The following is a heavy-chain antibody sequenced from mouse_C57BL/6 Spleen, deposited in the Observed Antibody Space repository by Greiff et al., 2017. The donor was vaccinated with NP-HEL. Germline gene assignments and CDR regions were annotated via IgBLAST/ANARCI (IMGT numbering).Heavy chain of an antibody. J-gene: IGHJ4*01. CDR1: GYTFTSYW. CDR2: IDPNSGGT. Sequence: QVQLQQPGAELVKPGASVKLSCKASGYTFTSYWMHWVKQRPGRGLEWIGRIDPNSGGTKYNEKFKSKATLTVDKPSSTAYHQLSSLTSEDSAVYYCARWGDYFYGSSFFYYAMDYWGQGPSVTVSS. CDR3: ARWGDYFYGSSFFYYAMDY. D-gene: IGHD1-1*01. V-gene: IGHV1-72*01.